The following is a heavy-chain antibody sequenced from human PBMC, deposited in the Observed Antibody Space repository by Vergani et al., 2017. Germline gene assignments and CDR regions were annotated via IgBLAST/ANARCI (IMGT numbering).Heavy chain of an antibody. V-gene: IGHV1-69*12. CDR3: AIANTAMVTTYFDY. J-gene: IGHJ4*02. D-gene: IGHD5-18*01. CDR1: GGTFSSYA. CDR2: IIPIFGTA. Sequence: QVQLVQSGAEVKKPGSSVKVSCKASGGTFSSYAISWVRQDPGQGLEWMGGIIPIFGTANYAQKFQGRVTITADESTSTAYMQLRSLRSEDTAVYYCAIANTAMVTTYFDYWGQGTLVTVSS.